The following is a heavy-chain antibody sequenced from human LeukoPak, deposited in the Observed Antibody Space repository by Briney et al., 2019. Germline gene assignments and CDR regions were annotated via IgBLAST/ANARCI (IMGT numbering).Heavy chain of an antibody. CDR1: GGSFSGYY. CDR2: INHSGST. J-gene: IGHJ4*02. Sequence: SETLSLTCAVYGGSFSGYYWSWIRQPPGKGLEWIGEINHSGSTNYNPSLKSRVTISVDTSKDQFSLKLSSVTAADTAVYYCARFVYYDSSGYNYFDYRGQGTLVTVSS. V-gene: IGHV4-34*01. CDR3: ARFVYYDSSGYNYFDY. D-gene: IGHD3-22*01.